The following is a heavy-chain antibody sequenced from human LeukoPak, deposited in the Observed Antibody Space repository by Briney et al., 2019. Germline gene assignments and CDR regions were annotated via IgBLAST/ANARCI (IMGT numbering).Heavy chain of an antibody. V-gene: IGHV3-9*01. CDR1: GLTFDDYA. CDR2: ISWNSGSI. CDR3: AKDMGRYYYYGMDV. Sequence: GRSLRLSCAASGLTFDDYAMHWVRQAPGKGLEWVSGISWNSGSIDYADSVKGRFTISRDNAKNSLYLQMNSLRAEDTALYYCAKDMGRYYYYGMDVWGQGTTVTVSS. J-gene: IGHJ6*02.